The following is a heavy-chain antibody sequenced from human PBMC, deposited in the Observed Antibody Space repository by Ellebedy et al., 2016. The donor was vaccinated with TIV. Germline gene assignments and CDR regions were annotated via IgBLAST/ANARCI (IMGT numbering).Heavy chain of an antibody. CDR1: GFTFTSYN. Sequence: PGGSLRLSCAASGFTFTSYNIIWVRQAPGKWLEWISYISTTSSVMYYADSVKGRFTVSRDNAKNSLFLQMTSLRGEDTAVYYCARVVTGVTGADYWGQGTLVTVSS. CDR3: ARVVTGVTGADY. CDR2: ISTTSSVM. V-gene: IGHV3-48*01. D-gene: IGHD3-9*01. J-gene: IGHJ4*02.